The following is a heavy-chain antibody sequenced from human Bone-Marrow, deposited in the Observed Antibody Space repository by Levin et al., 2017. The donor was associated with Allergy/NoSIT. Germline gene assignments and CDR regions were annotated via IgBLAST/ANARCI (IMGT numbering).Heavy chain of an antibody. CDR2: VNSDGSDT. Sequence: HPGGSLRLSCAASGLTFVNYWMHWVRQVPGKGLVWLCRVNSDGSDTVYADSVKGRLTISRDNAKNTLYLQMSSLRAEDTAVYYCATGGNQYYDYWGQGTLVTVSS. CDR3: ATGGNQYYDY. V-gene: IGHV3-74*01. CDR1: GLTFVNYW. D-gene: IGHD2/OR15-2a*01. J-gene: IGHJ4*02.